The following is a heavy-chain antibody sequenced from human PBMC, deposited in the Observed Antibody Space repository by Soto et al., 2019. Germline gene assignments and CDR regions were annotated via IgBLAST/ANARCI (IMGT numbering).Heavy chain of an antibody. CDR3: AKGGEAAACNGHYYYYCYMEV. Sequence: EVQLLESGGGLVQPGGSLRLSCAASGFTFSSYAMSWVRQAPGKGLEWVSAISGSGGSTYYADSVKGRFTFSRDYSKNRLYLQMNSLRGEDTAVYYCAKGGEAAACNGHYYYYCYMEVLGKGTTVTVSS. V-gene: IGHV3-23*01. CDR1: GFTFSSYA. J-gene: IGHJ6*03. CDR2: ISGSGGST. D-gene: IGHD6-13*01.